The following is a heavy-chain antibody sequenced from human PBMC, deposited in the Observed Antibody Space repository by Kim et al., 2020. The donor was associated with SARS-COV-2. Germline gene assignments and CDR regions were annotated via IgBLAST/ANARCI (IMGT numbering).Heavy chain of an antibody. CDR1: GYTYTTYW. D-gene: IGHD2-2*01. V-gene: IGHV5-51*01. J-gene: IGHJ3*02. CDR3: AIQLGIPAASPDAFDI. Sequence: GESLKISCKGFGYTYTTYWIGWVRQMPGKGLEWMGIIFPGDSETKYSPSFQGQVTISPDKSITTAYLQWRSLKASDTAMYYCAIQLGIPAASPDAFDIWGQGTMVTVSS. CDR2: IFPGDSET.